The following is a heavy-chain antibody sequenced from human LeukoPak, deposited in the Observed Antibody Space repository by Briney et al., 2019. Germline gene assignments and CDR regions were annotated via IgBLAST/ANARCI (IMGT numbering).Heavy chain of an antibody. Sequence: PGRSLRLSCTASGFTFSIYPMNWVRQAPGKGLEWVAVISSDGNNKYYADSVKGRFTISRDNSKNTLYLVVNSLRAEDTAVYYCESRGYCSGGSCYSGVFGGQGTLVAVSS. J-gene: IGHJ4*02. CDR2: ISSDGNNK. V-gene: IGHV3-30*04. D-gene: IGHD2-15*01. CDR3: ESRGYCSGGSCYSGVF. CDR1: GFTFSIYP.